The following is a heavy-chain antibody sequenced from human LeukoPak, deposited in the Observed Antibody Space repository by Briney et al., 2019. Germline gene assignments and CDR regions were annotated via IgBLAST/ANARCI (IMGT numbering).Heavy chain of an antibody. CDR3: ARQTEGNSGYDY. J-gene: IGHJ4*02. D-gene: IGHD5-12*01. V-gene: IGHV4-59*13. CDR1: SGSISSYY. CDR2: IHYSGST. Sequence: SETLSLTCTVSSGSISSYYWSWIRQPPGKGLEWIGYIHYSGSTNYNPSLKSRVTISVDTSKNQFSLKLSSVTAADTAVYYCARQTEGNSGYDYWGQGTLVTVSS.